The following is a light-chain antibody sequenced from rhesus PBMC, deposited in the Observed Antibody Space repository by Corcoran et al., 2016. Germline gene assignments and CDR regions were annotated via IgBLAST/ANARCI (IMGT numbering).Light chain of an antibody. CDR2: AAT. CDR3: QQYKTYPCT. CDR1: QGISSY. J-gene: IGKJ3*01. V-gene: IGKV1-28*02. Sequence: DIQMTQSPSSLSASVGDTVTITCRASQGISSYLNWFQQKPGKAPKLLIYAATTLQSGVPSRFSGSGSGTDFTLTISSLQPEDFATYYCQQYKTYPCTFGPGTKLDIK.